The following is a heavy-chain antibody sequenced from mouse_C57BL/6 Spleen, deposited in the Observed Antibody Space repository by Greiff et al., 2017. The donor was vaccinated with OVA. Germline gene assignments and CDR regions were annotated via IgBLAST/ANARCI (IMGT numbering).Heavy chain of an antibody. Sequence: VQLQQPGAELVKPGASVKMSCKASGYTFTSYWITWVKQRPGQGLEWIGDIDPCSGGTNYNEKFKSKATLTVDKSSSTAYMQLSSLTSEDSAVYDYARRGYGNYDAYWGQGTLVTVSA. CDR3: ARRGYGNYDAY. J-gene: IGHJ3*01. CDR2: IDPCSGGT. CDR1: GYTFTSYW. V-gene: IGHV1-55*01. D-gene: IGHD2-1*01.